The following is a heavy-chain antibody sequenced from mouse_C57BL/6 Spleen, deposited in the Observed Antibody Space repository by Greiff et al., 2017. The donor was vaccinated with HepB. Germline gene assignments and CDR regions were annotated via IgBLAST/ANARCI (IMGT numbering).Heavy chain of an antibody. V-gene: IGHV1-22*01. J-gene: IGHJ3*01. CDR1: GYTFTDYN. CDR3: AHNYGSSYVPFAY. CDR2: INPNNGGT. D-gene: IGHD1-1*01. Sequence: EVQLQQSGPELVKPGASVKMSCKASGYTFTDYNMHWVKQSHGKSLEWIGYINPNNGGTSYNQKFKGKATLTVNKSSSTAYMELRSLTSEDSAVYYCAHNYGSSYVPFAYWGQGTLVTVSA.